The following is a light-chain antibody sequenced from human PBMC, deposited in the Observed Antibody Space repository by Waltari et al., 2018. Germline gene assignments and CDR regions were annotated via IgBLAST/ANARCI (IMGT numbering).Light chain of an antibody. CDR1: QSVSSY. Sequence: EIVLTQSPATLSLSPGERATLSCRASQSVSSYLAWYQQKPGQAPRLLIYDASNRATGIPARFSGSGSGTDFTLTISSLEPEDFAVYYCQQRSNWPLGFGQGTRLEIK. CDR2: DAS. V-gene: IGKV3-11*01. CDR3: QQRSNWPLG. J-gene: IGKJ5*01.